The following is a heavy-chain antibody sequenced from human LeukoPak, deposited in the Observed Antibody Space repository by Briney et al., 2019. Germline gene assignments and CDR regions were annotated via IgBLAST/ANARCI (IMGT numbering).Heavy chain of an antibody. Sequence: GGSLRLSCAASGFTFSDFAMNWVRQAPGKGLEWISLVSKEGTNRHYADSVKGRFTISRDNSKNTLYLQINSLRADDTAVYYCVRDGVGAPPFDYWGQGTLVTVSS. CDR2: VSKEGTNR. CDR1: GFTFSDFA. D-gene: IGHD1-26*01. J-gene: IGHJ4*02. CDR3: VRDGVGAPPFDY. V-gene: IGHV3-23*01.